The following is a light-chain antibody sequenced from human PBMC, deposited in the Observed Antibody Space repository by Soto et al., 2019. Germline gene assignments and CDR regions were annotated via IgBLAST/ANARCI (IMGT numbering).Light chain of an antibody. CDR2: GAS. J-gene: IGKJ1*01. CDR1: QIIYNW. CDR3: QHYHSYFPWM. V-gene: IGKV1-5*01. Sequence: DIQMTQSPSTLSASVGDRVTITCRASQIIYNWLDWYQQKPGKAPKLLISGASTLEGGAPSRFSVSGYGTETTLTINNLQPDAFAMYYCQHYHSYFPWMFGQGTKVDIK.